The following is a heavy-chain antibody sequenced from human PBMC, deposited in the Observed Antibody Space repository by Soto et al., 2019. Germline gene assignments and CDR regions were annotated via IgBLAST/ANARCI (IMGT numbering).Heavy chain of an antibody. V-gene: IGHV1-69*01. CDR1: GGTFSSYA. CDR3: ASVGYCSGGSGPGEAFDY. Sequence: QVQLVQSGAEVKKPGSSVKVSCKASGGTFSSYAISWVRQAPGQGLDWMGGIIPIFGTANYAQKFQGRVTITADESTSTAYMELSSLRSEDTAVSYCASVGYCSGGSGPGEAFDYWGQGNLVTVSS. J-gene: IGHJ4*02. CDR2: IIPIFGTA. D-gene: IGHD2-15*01.